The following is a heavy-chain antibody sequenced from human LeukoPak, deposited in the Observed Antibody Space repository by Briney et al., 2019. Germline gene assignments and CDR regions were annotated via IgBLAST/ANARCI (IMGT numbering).Heavy chain of an antibody. CDR2: ISGYNGNT. D-gene: IGHD5-12*01. CDR3: ARDSNGYTYSLEPNWFDP. CDR1: GYTFTSYG. J-gene: IGHJ5*02. V-gene: IGHV1-18*01. Sequence: ASVKVSCKASGYTFTSYGISWVRQAPGQGLEWMGWISGYNGNTNYVQKLQGRVIMTTDTSTSTAYMELRSLRSDDTAAYYCARDSNGYTYSLEPNWFDPWGQGTLVTVSS.